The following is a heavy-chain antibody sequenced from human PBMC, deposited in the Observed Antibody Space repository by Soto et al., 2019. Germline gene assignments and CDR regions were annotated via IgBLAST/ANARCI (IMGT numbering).Heavy chain of an antibody. D-gene: IGHD3-16*02. CDR2: ISSSSSTI. J-gene: IGHJ4*02. V-gene: IGHV3-48*01. Sequence: GGSLRLSCAASGFTFSSYSMNWVRQAPGKGLEWVSYISSSSSTIYYADSVKGRFTISRDNAKNSLYLQMNSLRAEDTAVYYCERSQAVVPVASFDYWGEGTLVTVSS. CDR1: GFTFSSYS. CDR3: ERSQAVVPVASFDY.